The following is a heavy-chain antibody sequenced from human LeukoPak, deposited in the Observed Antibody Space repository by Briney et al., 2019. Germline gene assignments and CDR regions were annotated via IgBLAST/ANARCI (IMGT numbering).Heavy chain of an antibody. J-gene: IGHJ4*02. V-gene: IGHV1-69*05. CDR1: GGTFSSYA. D-gene: IGHD5-24*01. CDR3: ARAGYNYAPRGIFDY. CDR2: IIPIFGTA. Sequence: SVKVSCKASGGTFSSYAISWVRQAPGQGLEWMGGIIPIFGTANYAQKFQGRVTITTDESTSTAYMELSSLRSEDTAVYYCARAGYNYAPRGIFDYWGQRTLVTVSS.